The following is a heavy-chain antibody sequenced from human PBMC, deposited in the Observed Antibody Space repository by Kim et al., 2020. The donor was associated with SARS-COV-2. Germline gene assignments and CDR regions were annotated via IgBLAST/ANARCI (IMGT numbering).Heavy chain of an antibody. CDR2: MSSDSSYI. V-gene: IGHV3-21*01. J-gene: IGHJ3*02. CDR3: ARCSGGSCYSAGAFDI. D-gene: IGHD2-15*01. Sequence: GGSLRLSCAASGFTFSNYSMTWVRQAPGKGLEWVSSMSSDSSYIFYGDSVKGRFTISRDNAKNSLYLQMNSLRAEDTAVYFCARCSGGSCYSAGAFDIWGQGTRVTVSS. CDR1: GFTFSNYS.